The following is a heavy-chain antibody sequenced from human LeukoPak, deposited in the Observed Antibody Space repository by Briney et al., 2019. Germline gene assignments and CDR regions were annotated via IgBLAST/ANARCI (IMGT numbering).Heavy chain of an antibody. CDR3: AKDHYDSSGYYLN. Sequence: LGGSLRLSCAASGFTFSSYAMSWVRQAPGRGLEWVSAISGSGGSTYYADSVKGRFTISRDNSKNTLYLQMNSLRAEDTAVYYCAKDHYDSSGYYLNWGQGTLVTVSS. D-gene: IGHD3-22*01. J-gene: IGHJ4*02. CDR2: ISGSGGST. CDR1: GFTFSSYA. V-gene: IGHV3-23*01.